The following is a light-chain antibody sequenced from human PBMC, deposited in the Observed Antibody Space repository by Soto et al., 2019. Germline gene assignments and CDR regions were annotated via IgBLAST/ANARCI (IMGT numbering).Light chain of an antibody. CDR3: SSYAGNNRDV. CDR2: EVN. CDR1: SSDVGAYNY. J-gene: IGLJ1*01. V-gene: IGLV2-8*01. Sequence: QSALTQPPSASGSPGQSVTISCTGTSSDVGAYNYVCWFQHHPGKAPKLMIYEVNKRPSGVPDRFSGSKSGNTASLTVSGLQAEDEADYYCSSYAGNNRDVFGSGTKLTVL.